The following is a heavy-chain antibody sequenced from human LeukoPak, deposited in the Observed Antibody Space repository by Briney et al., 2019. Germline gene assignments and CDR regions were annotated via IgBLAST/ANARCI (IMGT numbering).Heavy chain of an antibody. V-gene: IGHV4-59*01. D-gene: IGHD4-11*01. CDR3: ARLERGDYKRNWFDP. Sequence: SETLSLTCTVSGGSISSDYWSWIRQSPGKGLEWIGYIYYSGTTSYNPSLKSRVTISLDTSKNQFSLKLSSVTAADTAVYYCARLERGDYKRNWFDPWGQGTLVTVSS. CDR2: IYYSGTT. J-gene: IGHJ5*02. CDR1: GGSISSDY.